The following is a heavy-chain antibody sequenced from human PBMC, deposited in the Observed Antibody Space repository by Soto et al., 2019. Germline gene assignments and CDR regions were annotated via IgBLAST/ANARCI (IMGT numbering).Heavy chain of an antibody. J-gene: IGHJ6*03. CDR3: ARGVSGSGSHGSKNYYFYYMDG. V-gene: IGHV3-21*01. D-gene: IGHD3-10*01. CDR1: GFTFTSFA. Sequence: GGSLRLSCAASGFTFTSFAMNWVRQAPGKGLEWVSSVSSASSYIYYADSVKGRFTISRDNAKHSVYLQMNSLRAEDTAVYYCARGVSGSGSHGSKNYYFYYMDGWGRGTTVTVSS. CDR2: VSSASSYI.